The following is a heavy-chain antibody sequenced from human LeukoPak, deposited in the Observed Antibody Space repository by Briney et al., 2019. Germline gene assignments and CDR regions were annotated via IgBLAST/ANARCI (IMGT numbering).Heavy chain of an antibody. CDR3: ARARTYYYGSGSKWFDH. CDR1: GYTFTIYD. J-gene: IGHJ5*02. CDR2: MNPNSGNT. D-gene: IGHD3-10*01. Sequence: AVSVKVSFKASGYTFTIYDINWVRQATGQGLEWMGWMNPNSGNTGYAQKFQGRVTMTRNTSISTAYMELSSLRSEDTAVYYCARARTYYYGSGSKWFDHWGQGTLVTVSS. V-gene: IGHV1-8*01.